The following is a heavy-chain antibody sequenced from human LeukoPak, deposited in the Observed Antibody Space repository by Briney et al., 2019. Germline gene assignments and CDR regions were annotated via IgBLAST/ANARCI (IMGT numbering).Heavy chain of an antibody. CDR2: ISGSGGST. Sequence: GGSLRLSCAASGFTFSSYSMSWVRQAPGKGLEWVSAISGSGGSTYYADSVKGRFTISRDNSKNTLYRQMNSLRAEDTAVYYCAKVYSSSIRRPYFHHWGQGTLVTVSS. D-gene: IGHD6-6*01. CDR3: AKVYSSSIRRPYFHH. CDR1: GFTFSSYS. J-gene: IGHJ1*01. V-gene: IGHV3-23*01.